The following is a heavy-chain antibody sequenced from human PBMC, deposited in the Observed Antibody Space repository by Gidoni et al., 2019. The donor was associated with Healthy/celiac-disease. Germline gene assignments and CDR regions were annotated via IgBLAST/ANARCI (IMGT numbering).Heavy chain of an antibody. CDR2: IWYDGSNK. Sequence: YGVRQAPGKGLEWVAVIWYDGSNKYYADSVKGRFTISRDNSKNTLYLQMNSLRAEDTAVYYCARVSAIRYYYYGMDVWGQGTTVTVSS. D-gene: IGHD2-21*01. V-gene: IGHV3-33*07. CDR3: ARVSAIRYYYYGMDV. J-gene: IGHJ6*02.